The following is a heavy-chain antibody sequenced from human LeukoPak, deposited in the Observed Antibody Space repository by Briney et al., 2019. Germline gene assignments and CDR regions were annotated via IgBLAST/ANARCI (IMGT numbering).Heavy chain of an antibody. V-gene: IGHV3-7*01. CDR1: GFTFSDYY. J-gene: IGHJ4*02. Sequence: GGSLRLSCAASGFTFSDYYMSWIRQAPGKGLEWVANIKQDESEKYYVDSVKGRFTISKDNAKNSVYLQMNSLRAEDTAVYYCARHRYFYFDLWGQGTLVTVSS. CDR2: IKQDESEK. CDR3: ARHRYFYFDL. D-gene: IGHD1-1*01.